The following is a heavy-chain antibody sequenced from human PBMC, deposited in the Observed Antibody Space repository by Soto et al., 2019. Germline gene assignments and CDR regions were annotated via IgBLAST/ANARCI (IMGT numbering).Heavy chain of an antibody. CDR2: ITPVSETA. Sequence: QVQLVQSGAEVQKPGSSVKVSCKASGGTLDSQGISWFRQAPGQGLEWMGRITPVSETANYAQRFQGRVTITADKSPRTAYRELSGLKSDDTAVYYCARGRLPATKSGARGAFEIWGQGTMIIVSS. D-gene: IGHD1-26*01. V-gene: IGHV1-69*06. J-gene: IGHJ3*02. CDR3: ARGRLPATKSGARGAFEI. CDR1: GGTLDSQG.